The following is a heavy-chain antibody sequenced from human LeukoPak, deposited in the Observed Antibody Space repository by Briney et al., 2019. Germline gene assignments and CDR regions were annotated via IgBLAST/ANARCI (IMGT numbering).Heavy chain of an antibody. D-gene: IGHD6-19*01. CDR3: ARPLHTSGWFSQGY. J-gene: IGHJ4*02. V-gene: IGHV4-39*07. Sequence: PSETLSLTCTVSGGSISSSSYYWGWIRQPPGKGLEWIGSIYYSGSTYYNPSLKSRVTISVDTSKNQFSLKLSSVTAADTAVYYCARPLHTSGWFSQGYWGQGTLVTVSS. CDR1: GGSISSSSYY. CDR2: IYYSGST.